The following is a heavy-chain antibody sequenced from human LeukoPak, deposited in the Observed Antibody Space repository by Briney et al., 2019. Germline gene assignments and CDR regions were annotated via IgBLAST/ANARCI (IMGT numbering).Heavy chain of an antibody. J-gene: IGHJ4*02. CDR2: ISPADSDT. CDR1: GYSFTSYW. D-gene: IGHD3-9*01. V-gene: IGHV5-51*01. Sequence: GESLKISCKGSGYSFTSYWIGWVRQMPGKGLEWMGIISPADSDTKYSPSFQGQVTISADKSISTAYLQWSSLKASDTAIYSCARLDHYDILTGFVGDFWGQGTLVTVSS. CDR3: ARLDHYDILTGFVGDF.